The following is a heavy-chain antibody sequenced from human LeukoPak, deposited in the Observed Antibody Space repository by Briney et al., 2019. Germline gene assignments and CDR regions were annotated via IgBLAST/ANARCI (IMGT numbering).Heavy chain of an antibody. CDR1: GFTFSSYW. CDR2: IKQDGSEK. D-gene: IGHD6-19*01. V-gene: IGHV3-7*01. J-gene: IGHJ4*02. CDR3: ARDPGLAKVDY. Sequence: GGSLRLSCAASGFTFSSYWMSWVRQAPGKGLPWVAIIKQDGSEKYYVDSVKGRFTISRDNAKNSLYLQMNSLRAEDTAVYYCARDPGLAKVDYWGQGTLVTVSS.